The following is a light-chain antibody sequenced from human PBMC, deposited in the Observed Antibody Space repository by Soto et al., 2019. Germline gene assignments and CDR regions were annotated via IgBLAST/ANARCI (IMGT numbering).Light chain of an antibody. V-gene: IGKV1-5*03. CDR3: QQYDTYDSYT. Sequence: DIQMTQSPSTLSASVGDRVTITCRASQSVSSCLAWYQQKPGKAPKLLIYKASSLESGVPSRFNGSGSGTEFTLTISSLQPDDFATYHCQQYDTYDSYTFGQGTKLEIK. CDR1: QSVSSC. J-gene: IGKJ2*01. CDR2: KAS.